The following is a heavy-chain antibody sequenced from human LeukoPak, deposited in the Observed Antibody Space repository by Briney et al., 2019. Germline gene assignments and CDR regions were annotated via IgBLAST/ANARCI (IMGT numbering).Heavy chain of an antibody. J-gene: IGHJ6*02. CDR2: IYYSGST. V-gene: IGHV4-59*08. CDR3: ARHSGIAVAGTLHYYYGMDV. CDR1: GGSISSYY. Sequence: SETLSLTCTVSGGSISSYYWSWIRQPPGKGLEWIGYIYYSGSTNYNPSLKSRVTISVDTSKNQFSLKLSSVTAADTAVYYCARHSGIAVAGTLHYYYGMDVWGQGTTVTVSS. D-gene: IGHD6-19*01.